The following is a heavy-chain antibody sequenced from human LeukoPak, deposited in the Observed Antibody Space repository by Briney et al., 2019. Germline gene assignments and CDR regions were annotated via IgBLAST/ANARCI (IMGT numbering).Heavy chain of an antibody. V-gene: IGHV4-61*02. J-gene: IGHJ4*02. D-gene: IGHD6-6*01. CDR3: ARSYPYSSWGVDY. Sequence: SETLSLTCTVSGGSISSGSYYWSWIRQPAGKGLEWIGRIYTSGSTNYNPSLKSRVTISVDTSKNQFSLKLSSVTAADTAVYYCARSYPYSSWGVDYWGQGTLVTVSS. CDR1: GGSISSGSYY. CDR2: IYTSGST.